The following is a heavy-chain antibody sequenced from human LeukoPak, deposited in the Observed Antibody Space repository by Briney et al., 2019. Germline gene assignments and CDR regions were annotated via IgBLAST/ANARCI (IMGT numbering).Heavy chain of an antibody. Sequence: GGSLRLSRAASGFTFSGFAMSWVRQAPGKGLEWVSSVSRFGDGTFYADSVRGRFTISRDNSKNTLYLQMNSLRADDTAVYYCAKDYAVGSLGSWGQGTLVTVSS. V-gene: IGHV3-23*01. CDR2: VSRFGDGT. CDR1: GFTFSGFA. J-gene: IGHJ4*02. CDR3: AKDYAVGSLGS. D-gene: IGHD2-2*01.